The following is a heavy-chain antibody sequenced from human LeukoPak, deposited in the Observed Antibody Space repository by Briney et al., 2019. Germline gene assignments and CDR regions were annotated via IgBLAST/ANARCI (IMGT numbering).Heavy chain of an antibody. V-gene: IGHV3-23*01. CDR1: DFSFITYA. CDR3: AKDRLLNCRGDCYIFDY. CDR2: ISGGGDAT. J-gene: IGHJ4*02. D-gene: IGHD2-21*02. Sequence: GGSLRLSCAASDFSFITYAMSWVRQAPGKGLEWVSTISGGGDATYYADSVKGRFTISRDNSKNTLYLQVNGLRTEDTAVYYCAKDRLLNCRGDCYIFDYWGQGTVVTVSS.